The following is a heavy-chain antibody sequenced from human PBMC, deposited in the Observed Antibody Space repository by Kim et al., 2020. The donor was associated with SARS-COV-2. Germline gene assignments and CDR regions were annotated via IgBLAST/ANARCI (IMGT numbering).Heavy chain of an antibody. CDR2: IYYSGTT. CDR3: ARLAYYYHYYMDV. J-gene: IGHJ6*03. V-gene: IGHV4-39*01. CDR1: GGSISTSYY. Sequence: SETLSLTCTVSGGSISTSYYWGWIRQSPGRGLECVANIYYSGTTYYNPSLKSPITISVDTSKNQFSLKMYSVTAADTAVYFCARLAYYYHYYMDVWGKGATVTVS.